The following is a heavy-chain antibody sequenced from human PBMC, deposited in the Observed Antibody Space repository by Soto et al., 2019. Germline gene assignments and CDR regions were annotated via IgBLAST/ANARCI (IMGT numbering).Heavy chain of an antibody. CDR3: ARHQSHSSSYVDP. CDR1: GGSITSSSSS. V-gene: IGHV4-39*01. D-gene: IGHD6-13*01. CDR2: IYYSGST. Sequence: QLQLQESGPGLLKPSETLSLTCTVSGGSITSSSSSWGGIRQPPGKGLEWSGSIYYSGSTYYNPSLKSRVTRSVETSKNQFSLKRSSVTAADTAVYYCARHQSHSSSYVDPWGQGTLVTVSS. J-gene: IGHJ5*02.